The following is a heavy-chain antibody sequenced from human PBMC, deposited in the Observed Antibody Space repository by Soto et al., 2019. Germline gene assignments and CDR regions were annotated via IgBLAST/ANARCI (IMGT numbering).Heavy chain of an antibody. Sequence: GGSLRLSCAASGFTFDDYAMHWVRQAPGKGLEWVSGISWNSGSIGYADSVKGRFTISRDNAKNSLYLQMNSLRAEDTALYYCAKDMTSGYYYGSGSQWVYYYYYMDVWGKGTTVTVSS. V-gene: IGHV3-9*01. CDR1: GFTFDDYA. J-gene: IGHJ6*03. D-gene: IGHD3-10*01. CDR3: AKDMTSGYYYGSGSQWVYYYYYMDV. CDR2: ISWNSGSI.